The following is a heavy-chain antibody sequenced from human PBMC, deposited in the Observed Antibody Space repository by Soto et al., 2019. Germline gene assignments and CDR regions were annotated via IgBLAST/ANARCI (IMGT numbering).Heavy chain of an antibody. V-gene: IGHV1-69*01. CDR2: IIPIFGTA. Sequence: QVQLVQSGAEVKKPGSSVKVSCKASGGTFSSYAISWVRQAPGQGLEWMGGIIPIFGTANYAQKFQGRVTVPEDESTSTGYMGLGIRRSEDTAVYYGARGTTGHDSSGYYYGGSWFDPCGQGTLVTVSS. CDR3: ARGTTGHDSSGYYYGGSWFDP. CDR1: GGTFSSYA. J-gene: IGHJ5*02. D-gene: IGHD3-22*01.